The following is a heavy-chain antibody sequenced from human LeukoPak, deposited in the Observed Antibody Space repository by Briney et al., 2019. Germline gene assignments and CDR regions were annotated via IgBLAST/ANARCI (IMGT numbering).Heavy chain of an antibody. D-gene: IGHD3-22*01. CDR3: ALQTNYYDSSGYLYYYYMDV. CDR1: GFTFSSYW. V-gene: IGHV3-74*01. J-gene: IGHJ6*03. Sequence: TGGSLRLSCAASGFTFSSYWMHWVRQAPGKGLVWVSRINSDGRSTSYADSVKGRFTISRDNAKNTLYLQMNSLRAEDTAVYYCALQTNYYDSSGYLYYYYMDVWGKGTTVTVSS. CDR2: INSDGRST.